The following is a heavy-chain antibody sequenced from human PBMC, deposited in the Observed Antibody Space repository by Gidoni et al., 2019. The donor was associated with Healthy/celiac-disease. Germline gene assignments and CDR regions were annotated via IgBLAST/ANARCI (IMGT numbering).Heavy chain of an antibody. CDR2: IDWDDDK. D-gene: IGHD3-22*01. CDR3: ARSSYYYDSSGYGPFEYFQH. V-gene: IGHV2-70*01. Sequence: LEWLALIDWDDDKYYSTSLKTRLTISKDTSNNQVVLTMTNMDPVDTATYYCARSSYYYDSSGYGPFEYFQHWGQGTLVTVSS. J-gene: IGHJ1*01.